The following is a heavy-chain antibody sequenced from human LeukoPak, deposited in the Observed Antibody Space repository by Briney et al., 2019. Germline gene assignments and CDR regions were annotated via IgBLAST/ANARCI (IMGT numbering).Heavy chain of an antibody. Sequence: GGSLRLSCSASGFTFRNYAMHWVRQAPGKGLEFVSSINSNGGSTYYADSVKGRYIISRDNSKNTLYLQMSSLRAEDTAVFYCVKSGYSTLSDVDYWGPGTLVTVSS. CDR3: VKSGYSTLSDVDY. V-gene: IGHV3-64D*09. CDR1: GFTFRNYA. J-gene: IGHJ4*02. D-gene: IGHD5-12*01. CDR2: INSNGGST.